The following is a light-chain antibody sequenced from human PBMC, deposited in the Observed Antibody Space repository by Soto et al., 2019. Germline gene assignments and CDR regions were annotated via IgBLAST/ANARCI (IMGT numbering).Light chain of an antibody. CDR2: DAP. CDR1: QSVSSY. Sequence: EVVLTQSPTTLSLSPGDRATLSCRASQSVSSYLAWYQQKPGQAPRLLIYDAPKRATGIPARFSGSGSGTDFTLTISSLEPEDFAVYYCQQRSIWVTFGGGTKVEIK. J-gene: IGKJ4*01. CDR3: QQRSIWVT. V-gene: IGKV3-11*01.